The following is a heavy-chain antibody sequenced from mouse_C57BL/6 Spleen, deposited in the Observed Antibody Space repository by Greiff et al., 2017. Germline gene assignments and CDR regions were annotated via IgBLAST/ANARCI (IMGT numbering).Heavy chain of an antibody. D-gene: IGHD2-2*01. Sequence: EVQRVASGGGLVQPGGSLSLSCAASGFTFTDYYMSWVRQPPGKALEWLGFIRNKANGYTTEYSASVKGRFTISRDNSQSILYLQMNALRAEDSATYYCARSSSGYDDYWGQGTTLTVSS. V-gene: IGHV7-3*01. CDR2: IRNKANGYTT. CDR3: ARSSSGYDDY. J-gene: IGHJ2*01. CDR1: GFTFTDYY.